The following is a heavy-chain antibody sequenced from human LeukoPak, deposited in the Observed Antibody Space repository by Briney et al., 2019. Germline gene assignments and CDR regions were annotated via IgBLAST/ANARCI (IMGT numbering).Heavy chain of an antibody. Sequence: PGGSLRLSCVASGFTFGSYSMNWVRQAPGKGLEWVSSFSHDGVSILYADSVKGRFTISRDDAKNSVFLQMNSLKVEDTAVYYCARGETRGPTPGFDSWGQGTLVTVSS. CDR3: ARGETRGPTPGFDS. D-gene: IGHD3-10*01. CDR2: FSHDGVSI. V-gene: IGHV3-21*01. CDR1: GFTFGSYS. J-gene: IGHJ4*02.